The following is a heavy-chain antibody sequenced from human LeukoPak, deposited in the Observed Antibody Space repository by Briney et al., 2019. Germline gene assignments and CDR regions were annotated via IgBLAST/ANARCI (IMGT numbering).Heavy chain of an antibody. CDR2: INWNVVIT. CDR1: GFIFDDYV. Sequence: PGGALRLSCAASGFIFDDYVMSWVRQGPGKGREWVSGINWNVVITGYAESVKGGFTLSRDNAKNSLYLQMSSLRAEDTALYYCARDPPIYCSGRQDYLGDAFDIWGQGTMVTVSS. J-gene: IGHJ3*02. D-gene: IGHD3-10*01. V-gene: IGHV3-20*04. CDR3: ARDPPIYCSGRQDYLGDAFDI.